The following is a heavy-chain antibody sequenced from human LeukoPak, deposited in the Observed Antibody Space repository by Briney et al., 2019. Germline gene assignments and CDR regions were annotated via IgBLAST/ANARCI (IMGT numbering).Heavy chain of an antibody. CDR2: IKQDGSEI. J-gene: IGHJ4*02. D-gene: IGHD4-17*01. CDR3: ARLPWTTGTTGFDY. CDR1: GFTFSGYW. Sequence: PGGSLRLSCVASGFTFSGYWMSWVRQAPGKGLEWVANIKQDGSEIYYVDSVKGRFTISRDNAKNSLYLQMNSLRAEDTAVYYCARLPWTTGTTGFDYWGQGTLVTVSS. V-gene: IGHV3-7*01.